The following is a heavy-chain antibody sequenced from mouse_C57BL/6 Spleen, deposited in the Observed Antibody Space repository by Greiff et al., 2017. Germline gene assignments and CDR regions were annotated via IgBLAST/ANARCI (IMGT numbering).Heavy chain of an antibody. Sequence: VPVVESGGGLVKPGGSLKLSCAASGFTFSSYAMSWVRQTPEKRLEWVATISDGGSYTYYPDNVKGRFTISRDNAKNNLYLQLSHLKSEDTAMYYCARGGCSSYWFAYWGQVTLVTVSA. V-gene: IGHV5-4*01. J-gene: IGHJ3*01. CDR1: GFTFSSYA. CDR2: ISDGGSYT. CDR3: ARGGCSSYWFAY. D-gene: IGHD1-1*01.